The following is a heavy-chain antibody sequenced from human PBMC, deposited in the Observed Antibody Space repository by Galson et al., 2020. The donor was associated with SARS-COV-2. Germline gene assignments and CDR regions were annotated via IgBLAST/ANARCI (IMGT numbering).Heavy chain of an antibody. CDR1: GYTFTSYD. Sequence: ASVKVSCQASGYTFTSYDINWVRQATGQELEWQGWMKPTRGNTGYAQKFQGRVTMTRNTSIRTAYMELSSLRSEDTAVYYCARGLSPSRRLLEWLSTEDYFDYWSQGTLVTVSS. D-gene: IGHD3-3*01. J-gene: IGHJ4*02. CDR2: MKPTRGNT. V-gene: IGHV1-8*01. CDR3: ARGLSPSRRLLEWLSTEDYFDY.